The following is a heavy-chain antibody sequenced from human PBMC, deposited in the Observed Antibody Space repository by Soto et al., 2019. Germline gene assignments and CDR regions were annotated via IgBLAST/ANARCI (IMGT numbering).Heavy chain of an antibody. CDR2: ISGSGGST. J-gene: IGHJ6*02. D-gene: IGHD6-6*01. CDR1: GFTFSSYA. V-gene: IGHV3-23*01. Sequence: EVQLLESGGGLVQPGGSLRLSCAASGFTFSSYAMSWVRQAPGKGLEWVSAISGSGGSTYYADSVKGRFTISRDNSKNTLYRQMNSLRAEDTAVYYCARQGDSSSWGVYYYYYGMDVWGQGTTVTVSS. CDR3: ARQGDSSSWGVYYYYYGMDV.